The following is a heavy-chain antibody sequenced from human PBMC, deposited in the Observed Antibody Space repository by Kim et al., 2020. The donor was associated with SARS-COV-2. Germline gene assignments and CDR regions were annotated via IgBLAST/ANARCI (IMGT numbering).Heavy chain of an antibody. J-gene: IGHJ5*02. CDR3: AKVGSGWSDSGWFDP. D-gene: IGHD6-19*01. V-gene: IGHV3-23*03. CDR2: IYSGGGTT. Sequence: GGSLRLSCAASGFTFSSYVMSWVRQTPGKGLEWVSVIYSGGGTTYYADSVKGRFTISRDNSKNTLFLQMDSLRAEDTAVYYCAKVGSGWSDSGWFDPWGQGTLFTVSS. CDR1: GFTFSSYV.